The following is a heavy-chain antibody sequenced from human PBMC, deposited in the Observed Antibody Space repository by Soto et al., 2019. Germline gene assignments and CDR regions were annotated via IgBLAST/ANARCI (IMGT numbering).Heavy chain of an antibody. Sequence: QVQLVQSGAEVKKPGSSVKVSCRASGVTLNDYALSWVRQAPGQGLEWMGGIIPLSASAKLAQKFQGRVTITADISTRTAYMELTSVRSEDTAVYYCATGLLAAAPLNYWGQGTLATVSS. CDR1: GVTLNDYA. V-gene: IGHV1-69*06. J-gene: IGHJ4*02. CDR3: ATGLLAAAPLNY. CDR2: IIPLSASA. D-gene: IGHD6-13*01.